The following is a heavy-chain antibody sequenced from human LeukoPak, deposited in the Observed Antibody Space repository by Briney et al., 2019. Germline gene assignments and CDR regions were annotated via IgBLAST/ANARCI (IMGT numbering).Heavy chain of an antibody. J-gene: IGHJ6*02. V-gene: IGHV3-43*02. CDR3: LAWAFYHGLDV. D-gene: IGHD2/OR15-2a*01. Sequence: PGGSLRLSCAASGFAFADYAMHWLLQIPGKGLECVAHIHADGGRTFYADSVKGRFTVFRDNAKNSLFLQMDSLTSDDTVFYYCLAWAFYHGLDVWGQGATVIVSS. CDR1: GFAFADYA. CDR2: IHADGGRT.